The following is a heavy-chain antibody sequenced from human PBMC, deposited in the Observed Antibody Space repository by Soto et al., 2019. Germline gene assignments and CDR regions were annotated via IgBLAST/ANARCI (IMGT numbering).Heavy chain of an antibody. CDR2: IYHSGST. J-gene: IGHJ6*03. CDR1: SGSISSSNW. Sequence: SETLSLTCAVSSGSISSSNWWSWVRQPPGKGLEWIGEIYHSGSTNYNPSLKSRVTISVDKSKNQFSRKLSSVTAADTAVYYCAREWMDYYGSGSWYMDVWGKGTTVTVSS. CDR3: AREWMDYYGSGSWYMDV. D-gene: IGHD3-10*01. V-gene: IGHV4-4*02.